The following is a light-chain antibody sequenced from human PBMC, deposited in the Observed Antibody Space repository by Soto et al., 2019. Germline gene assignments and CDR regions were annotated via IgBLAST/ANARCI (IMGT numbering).Light chain of an antibody. CDR2: GAS. J-gene: IGKJ1*01. V-gene: IGKV3-15*01. CDR1: QSVSSN. Sequence: TEMTQSPNTLYVSPGARATKSGRASQSVSSNLAWYQQKTGQAPRLLIYGASTRATGIPARFSCSRCGRDITLISSSRLPADFVVYFCRQDFNLPWTFGQGTKVDIK. CDR3: RQDFNLPWT.